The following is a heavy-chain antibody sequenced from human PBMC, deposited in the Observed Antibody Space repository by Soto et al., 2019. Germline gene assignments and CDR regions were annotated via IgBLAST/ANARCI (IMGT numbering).Heavy chain of an antibody. CDR3: ARQIYNSDTGPNFQYYFDS. J-gene: IGHJ4*02. CDR1: GYSFAGYW. Sequence: PGESLKISCKGSGYSFAGYWITWVRQKPGKGLEWMGRIDPSDSQTYYSPSFRGHVTISATKSITTVFLQWSSLRASDTAMYYCARQIYNSDTGPNFQYYFDSWGQGTPVTVSS. V-gene: IGHV5-10-1*01. D-gene: IGHD3-22*01. CDR2: IDPSDSQT.